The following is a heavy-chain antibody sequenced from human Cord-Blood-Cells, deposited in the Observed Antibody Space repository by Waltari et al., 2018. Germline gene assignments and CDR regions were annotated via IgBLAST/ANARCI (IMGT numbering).Heavy chain of an antibody. CDR1: GYTFTGYY. V-gene: IGHV1-2*02. D-gene: IGHD3-10*01. J-gene: IGHJ4*02. CDR2: INPKSGGT. Sequence: QVQLVQSGAEVKKPGASVKVSCKASGYTFTGYYMHWLRQAPGQGLEWMGWINPKSGGTNYAQKFQGRVTMTRDTSISTAYMELSRLRSDDTAVYYCARDPPITMVRGDNFDYWGQGTLVTVSS. CDR3: ARDPPITMVRGDNFDY.